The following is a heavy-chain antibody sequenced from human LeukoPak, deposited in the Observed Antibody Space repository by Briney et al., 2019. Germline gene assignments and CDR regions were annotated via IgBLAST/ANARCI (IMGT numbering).Heavy chain of an antibody. Sequence: PGGSLRLSCAASGFTFSSYAMSWVRQAPGKGLEWVSAISGSGGSTYYADSVKGRFTISRDNSKNTLYLQMNSLRAEDTAVYYCARDHMSGAAQDIDYWGQGTLVTVSS. CDR2: ISGSGGST. V-gene: IGHV3-23*01. J-gene: IGHJ4*02. CDR1: GFTFSSYA. D-gene: IGHD6-6*01. CDR3: ARDHMSGAAQDIDY.